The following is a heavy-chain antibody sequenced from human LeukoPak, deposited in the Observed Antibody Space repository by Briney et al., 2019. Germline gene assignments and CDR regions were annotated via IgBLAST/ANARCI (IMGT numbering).Heavy chain of an antibody. D-gene: IGHD3-22*01. V-gene: IGHV3-48*03. CDR3: ARDYFDSGAFYSDAFDI. Sequence: GGSLRLPCAASGFTFSSYVMHWVRQAPGKGLEWVSYISSSGSTIYYADSVKGRFTISRDNTKNSLDLQMNSLRAEDTAVYYCARDYFDSGAFYSDAFDIWGQGTMVTVSS. CDR1: GFTFSSYV. CDR2: ISSSGSTI. J-gene: IGHJ3*02.